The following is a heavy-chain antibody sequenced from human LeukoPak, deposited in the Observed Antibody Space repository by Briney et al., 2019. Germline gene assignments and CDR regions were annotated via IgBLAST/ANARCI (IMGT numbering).Heavy chain of an antibody. CDR2: INAGNGNT. Sequence: PRASVKVSCKASGYTFTSYAMHWVRQAPGQRLEWMGWINAGNGNTKYSQEFQGRVTITRDTSASTAYMELSSLRSEDMAVYYCARGIDLKRHTQTNYCTNGVCYIGSDFDYWGQGTLVTVSS. V-gene: IGHV1-3*03. J-gene: IGHJ4*02. D-gene: IGHD2-8*01. CDR3: ARGIDLKRHTQTNYCTNGVCYIGSDFDY. CDR1: GYTFTSYA.